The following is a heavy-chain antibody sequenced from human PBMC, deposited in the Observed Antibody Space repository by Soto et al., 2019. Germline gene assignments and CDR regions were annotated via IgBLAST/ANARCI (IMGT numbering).Heavy chain of an antibody. J-gene: IGHJ4*02. V-gene: IGHV3-23*05. CDR3: GRGGSDSPMAPGY. CDR2: IDNRDGIT. Sequence: PGGSLRLSCTASGFTFNSYAMNWVRQAPGKGLEWVSGIDNRDGITNYADSVKGRFTISRDNSKNTLYLQMNSLRAEDTAVFYCGRGGSDSPMAPGYWGQGTLVTVSS. CDR1: GFTFNSYA. D-gene: IGHD5-18*01.